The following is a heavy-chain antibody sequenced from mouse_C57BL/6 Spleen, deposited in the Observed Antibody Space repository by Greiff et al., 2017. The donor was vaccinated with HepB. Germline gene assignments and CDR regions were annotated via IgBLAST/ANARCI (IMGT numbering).Heavy chain of an antibody. J-gene: IGHJ4*01. V-gene: IGHV1-82*01. CDR3: ARSDYGSSMGAMDY. Sequence: VQLVESGPELVKPGASVKISCKASGYAFSSSWMNWVKQRPGKGLEWIGRIYPGDGDTNYNGKFKGKATLTADKSSSTAYMQLSSLTSEDSAVYFCARSDYGSSMGAMDYWGQGTSVTVSS. D-gene: IGHD1-1*01. CDR2: IYPGDGDT. CDR1: GYAFSSSW.